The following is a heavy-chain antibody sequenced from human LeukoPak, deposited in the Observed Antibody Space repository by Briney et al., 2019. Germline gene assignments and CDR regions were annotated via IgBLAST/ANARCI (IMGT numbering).Heavy chain of an antibody. Sequence: PGGSLRLSCAASGFTFSDHYMDWVRQAPGKGLEWVGRTRNKANSYTTEYAASVKGRFTISRDDSKNSLYLQMNSLKTEDTAVYYCASDYDGQGDYFDYWGQGTLVTVSS. D-gene: IGHD3-22*01. J-gene: IGHJ4*02. CDR1: GFTFSDHY. V-gene: IGHV3-72*01. CDR2: TRNKANSYTT. CDR3: ASDYDGQGDYFDY.